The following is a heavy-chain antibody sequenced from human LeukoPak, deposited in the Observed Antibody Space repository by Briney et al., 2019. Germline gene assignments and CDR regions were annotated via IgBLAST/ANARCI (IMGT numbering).Heavy chain of an antibody. Sequence: SQTLCLTCIVSGGSITGGDLYWSWIRQPPGKGLEWIGYIYFSGSTYYNPSLKSRATISVDTSKNQFSLKLSSLIAADTAVYYCARARADFHYGMDVWGPGTTVYVS. CDR2: IYFSGST. D-gene: IGHD6-13*01. CDR1: GGSITGGDLY. J-gene: IGHJ6*02. V-gene: IGHV4-30-4*01. CDR3: ARARADFHYGMDV.